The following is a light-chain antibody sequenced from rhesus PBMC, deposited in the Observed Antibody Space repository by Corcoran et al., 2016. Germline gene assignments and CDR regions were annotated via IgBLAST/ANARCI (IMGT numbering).Light chain of an antibody. CDR2: EVS. Sequence: QAALTQPRSVSGSPGQSVTISCTGTSSDIGGYNYVSWYQQHPGTAPKLMIFEVSKRPSGVSARFSGSKSGNTASLTISGLQAEDEADYYCSSYAGTNTYIFGVGTRLTVL. CDR1: SSDIGGYNY. V-gene: IGLV2-32*02. CDR3: SSYAGTNTYI. J-gene: IGLJ1*01.